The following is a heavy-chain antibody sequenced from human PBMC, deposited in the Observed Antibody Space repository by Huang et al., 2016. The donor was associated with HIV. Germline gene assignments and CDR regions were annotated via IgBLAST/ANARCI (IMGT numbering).Heavy chain of an antibody. CDR2: ISRLVRAA. V-gene: IGHV1-69*18. Sequence: QVQLEQSGPAVRKPGSSVKVSCQASGGSFSDQIIRWVRQGPGQRFEWMGSISRLVRAAAEGKELKGRFTMCADESTATIYMELNSLRSEDTAVYYCAMCLRYQYDSRSYWGRYFDYWGQGTLVTVSS. CDR1: GGSFSDQI. CDR3: AMCLRYQYDSRSYWGRYFDY. J-gene: IGHJ4*02. D-gene: IGHD3-16*01.